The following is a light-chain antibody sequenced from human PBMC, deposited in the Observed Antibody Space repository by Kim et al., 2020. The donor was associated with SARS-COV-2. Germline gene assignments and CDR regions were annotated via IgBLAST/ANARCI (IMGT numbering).Light chain of an antibody. CDR1: QSITNL. V-gene: IGKV1-39*01. CDR2: AAS. CDR3: QQSYSIPWT. J-gene: IGKJ1*01. Sequence: QMTQSPSSLSASVGDRVTITCRASQSITNLLNWYQQKPGKAPKLLVYAASSLQSGVPSRFSGSGSGTDFTLTISSLQPEDSASYYCQQSYSIPWTFGQGTKVDIK.